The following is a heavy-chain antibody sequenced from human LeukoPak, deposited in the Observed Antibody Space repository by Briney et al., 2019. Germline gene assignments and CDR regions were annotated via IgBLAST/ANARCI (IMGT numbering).Heavy chain of an antibody. D-gene: IGHD3-16*01. J-gene: IGHJ6*03. CDR1: GYTFTAYF. CDR2: IDPNSGGT. CDR3: ARGFGRGYYYYMDV. V-gene: IGHV1-2*02. Sequence: ASVKVSCKASGYTFTAYFIHWVRQAPGQGLEWMGWIDPNSGGTIYAQKFQGRGTMTRDTSINTAYMELSRLRSDDTAVYYCARGFGRGYYYYMDVWGKGTTVTVSS.